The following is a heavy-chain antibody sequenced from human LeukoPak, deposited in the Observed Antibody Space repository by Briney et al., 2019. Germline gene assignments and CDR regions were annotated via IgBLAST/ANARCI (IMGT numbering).Heavy chain of an antibody. CDR3: ARDNSNPYYFDY. D-gene: IGHD4-11*01. CDR2: IYRSGST. V-gene: IGHV4-38-2*02. CDR1: GYSISSGYY. Sequence: SETLSLTCTVSGYSISSGYYWGWIRQPPGKGLEWIGSIYRSGSTYYNPSLKSRVTISVDTSKNQFSLKLSSVTAADTAVYYCARDNSNPYYFDYWGQGTLVTVSS. J-gene: IGHJ4*02.